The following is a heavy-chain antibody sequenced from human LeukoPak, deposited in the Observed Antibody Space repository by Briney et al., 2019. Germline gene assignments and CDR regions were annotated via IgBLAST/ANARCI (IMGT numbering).Heavy chain of an antibody. CDR1: GFTFRTSG. CDR2: ISGSGVST. J-gene: IGHJ4*02. CDR3: AKEYGYTYGEFDY. Sequence: GGSLRLSCAASGFTFRTSGMSWVRQAPGKGLEWVSAISGSGVSTYYADSVKGRFTISRDNSKNTLYLQMNSLKAEDTAVYYCAKEYGYTYGEFDYWGQGTLVTVSS. V-gene: IGHV3-23*01. D-gene: IGHD5-18*01.